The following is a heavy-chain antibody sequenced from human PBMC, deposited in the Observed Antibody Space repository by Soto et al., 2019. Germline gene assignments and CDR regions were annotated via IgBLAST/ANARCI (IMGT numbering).Heavy chain of an antibody. CDR1: GYSFNTYA. CDR2: ISGYNHNT. V-gene: IGHV1-18*01. CDR3: AREYGMDV. J-gene: IGHJ6*02. Sequence: QVQLVQSGAEVKKPGASVKVSCKASGYSFNTYAISWVRQAPGQGLEWMGWISGYNHNTNYAGKFQGRVTVTADRPTSTAYMELRSLTSNDTAVYYCAREYGMDVWGQGTPVTVS.